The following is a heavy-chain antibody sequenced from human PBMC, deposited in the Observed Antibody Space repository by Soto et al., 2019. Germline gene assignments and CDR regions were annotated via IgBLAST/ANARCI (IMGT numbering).Heavy chain of an antibody. D-gene: IGHD6-19*01. V-gene: IGHV6-1*01. J-gene: IGHJ4*02. CDR2: TYYRSNWRH. Sequence: SQTLSLTCAISGDSVSSNTAAWNWIRSSPSRGLEWLGRTYYRSNWRHDYAVSVRSRVTVNPDTSKNHFSLQLNSVTPDDTAVYYCARGVAGSGFDLWGQGTLVTVSS. CDR1: GDSVSSNTAA. CDR3: ARGVAGSGFDL.